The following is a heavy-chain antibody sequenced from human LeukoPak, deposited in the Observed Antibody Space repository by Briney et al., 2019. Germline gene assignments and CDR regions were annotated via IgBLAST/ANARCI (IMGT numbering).Heavy chain of an antibody. D-gene: IGHD2/OR15-2a*01. Sequence: GGSLRLSCAASGNYWMHWVRQAPGKGLVWVPHINSDGSWTSYADSVKGRFTISKDNAKNTVYLQMNNLRAEDTAVYYCVSLYETYWGRGTLVTVSS. V-gene: IGHV3-74*01. CDR1: GNYW. CDR2: INSDGSWT. CDR3: VSLYETY. J-gene: IGHJ4*02.